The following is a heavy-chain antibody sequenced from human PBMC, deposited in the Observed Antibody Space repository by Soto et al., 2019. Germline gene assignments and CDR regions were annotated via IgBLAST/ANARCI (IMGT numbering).Heavy chain of an antibody. V-gene: IGHV3-33*01. D-gene: IGHD5-18*01. CDR3: ARCLDTAMVNWFDP. CDR2: IWSDGSNK. J-gene: IGHJ5*02. CDR1: GFTFGSYA. Sequence: GGSLRLSCAASGFTFGSYAMHWVHQAPGKGLEWVAVIWSDGSNKYYADSVKGRFTISRDNSKNTLYLQMNSLRAEDTAVYYCARCLDTAMVNWFDPWGQGTLVTVSS.